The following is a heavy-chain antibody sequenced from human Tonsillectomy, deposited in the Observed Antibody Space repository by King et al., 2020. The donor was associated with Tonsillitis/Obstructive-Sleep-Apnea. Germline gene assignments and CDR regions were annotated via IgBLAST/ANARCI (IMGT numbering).Heavy chain of an antibody. CDR1: GYAFTTYW. V-gene: IGHV5-51*01. CDR3: ARKSSSSWFPTFYYMDV. D-gene: IGHD6-13*01. Sequence: QLVQSGAEVKKPGESLKISCKGSGYAFTTYWIGWVRQMPGKGLEWMAIIYPGNSDTRYSPSFEGQVTISADKSISTAYLQWSSLKASDTAMYYCARKSSSSWFPTFYYMDVWGKGTTVTVSS. J-gene: IGHJ6*03. CDR2: IYPGNSDT.